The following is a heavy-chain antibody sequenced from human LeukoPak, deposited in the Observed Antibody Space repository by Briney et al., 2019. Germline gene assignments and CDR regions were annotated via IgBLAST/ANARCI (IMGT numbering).Heavy chain of an antibody. CDR2: ISAYNGNT. CDR1: GYTFTSYG. CDR3: ARDVDIVVVVAATQFDY. V-gene: IGHV1-18*01. D-gene: IGHD2-15*01. J-gene: IGHJ4*02. Sequence: ASVEVSCKASGYTFTSYGISWVRQAPGQGLEWMGWISAYNGNTNYAQKLQGRVTMTTDTSTSTAYMELRSLRSDDTAVYYCARDVDIVVVVAATQFDYWGQGTLVTVSS.